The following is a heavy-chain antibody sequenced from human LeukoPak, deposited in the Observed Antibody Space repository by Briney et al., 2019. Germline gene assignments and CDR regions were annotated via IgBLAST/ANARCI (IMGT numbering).Heavy chain of an antibody. D-gene: IGHD3-9*01. CDR1: GGSFSGYY. Sequence: SETLSLTCAAYGGSFSGYYWSWIRQPPGKGLEWIGEINHSGSTNYNPSLKSRVTISVDTSKNQFSLKLSSVTAADTAVYYCARGTPTYDILTGYYPYYYYYYMDVWGKGTTVTISS. V-gene: IGHV4-34*01. CDR3: ARGTPTYDILTGYYPYYYYYYMDV. J-gene: IGHJ6*03. CDR2: INHSGST.